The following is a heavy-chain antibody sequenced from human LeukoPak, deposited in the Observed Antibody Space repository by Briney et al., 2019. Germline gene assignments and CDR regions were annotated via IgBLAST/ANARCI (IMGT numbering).Heavy chain of an antibody. CDR3: ARGPRGGQIDY. Sequence: GGSPRLSCAASGFTFSSYSMNWVRQAPGKGLEWVSSISSSSSYIYYADSVKGRFTISRDNAKNSLYLQMNSLRAEDTAVYYCARGPRGGQIDYWGQGTLVTVSS. CDR2: ISSSSSYI. V-gene: IGHV3-21*01. D-gene: IGHD3-16*01. J-gene: IGHJ4*02. CDR1: GFTFSSYS.